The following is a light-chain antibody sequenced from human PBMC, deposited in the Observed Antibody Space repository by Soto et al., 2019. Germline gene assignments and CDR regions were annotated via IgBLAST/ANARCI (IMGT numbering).Light chain of an antibody. Sequence: QSVLTQPASVSGSPGQSITISCTGTSSDVGSYNLVSWYQQHPGKAPKLMIYEGSKRPSGISNRFSGSKSGNTASLTISGLQAEDEADYFCCSYAGSSIFYVFGTGTRSPS. CDR1: SSDVGSYNL. V-gene: IGLV2-23*01. CDR3: CSYAGSSIFYV. J-gene: IGLJ1*01. CDR2: EGS.